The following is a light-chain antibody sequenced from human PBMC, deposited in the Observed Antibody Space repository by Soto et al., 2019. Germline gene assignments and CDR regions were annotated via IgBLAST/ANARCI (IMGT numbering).Light chain of an antibody. CDR2: EVS. V-gene: IGLV2-8*01. Sequence: ALTQPPSASGSPGQSVTISCTGTSSDVGGYNYVSWYQQHPGKAPKLMIYEVSKRPSGVPDRFSGSKSGNTASLTVSGLQAEDEADYYCSSYAGSNIVVFGGGTKVTVL. CDR1: SSDVGGYNY. J-gene: IGLJ2*01. CDR3: SSYAGSNIVV.